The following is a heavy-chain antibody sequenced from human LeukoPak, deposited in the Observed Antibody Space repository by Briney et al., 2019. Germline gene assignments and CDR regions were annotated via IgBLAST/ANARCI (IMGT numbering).Heavy chain of an antibody. CDR3: AKVAVAGPPDY. V-gene: IGHV3-74*01. J-gene: IGHJ4*02. CDR1: GFTLSSYW. CDR2: INSDGSST. Sequence: GGSLRLSCAASGFTLSSYWMHWVRQAPGKGLVWVSRINSDGSSTSYADSVKGRFTISRDNAKNTLYLQMNGLRAEDTAVYYCAKVAVAGPPDYWGQGTLVTVSS. D-gene: IGHD6-19*01.